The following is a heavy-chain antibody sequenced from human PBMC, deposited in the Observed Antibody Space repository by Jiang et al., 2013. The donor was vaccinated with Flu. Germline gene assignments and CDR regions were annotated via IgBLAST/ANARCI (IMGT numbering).Heavy chain of an antibody. J-gene: IGHJ4*02. Sequence: GAEVKKPGASVKVSCKASGYTFTGYYMHWVRQAPGQGLEWMGWINPNSGGTNYAQKFQGWVTMTRDTSISTAYMELSRLRSDDTAVYYCARAREGFYDYVWGSYRYRTGGLDYWGQGTLVTVSS. CDR3: ARAREGFYDYVWGSYRYRTGGLDY. V-gene: IGHV1-2*04. CDR2: INPNSGGT. CDR1: GYTFTGYY. D-gene: IGHD3-16*02.